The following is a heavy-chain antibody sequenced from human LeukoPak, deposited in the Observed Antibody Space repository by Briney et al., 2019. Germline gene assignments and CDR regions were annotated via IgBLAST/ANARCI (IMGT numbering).Heavy chain of an antibody. CDR2: IRDKPNSYTT. V-gene: IGHV3-72*01. CDR1: GFTFTDRY. J-gene: IGHJ3*02. Sequence: GGSLRLSCAASGFTFTDRYMDWVRQAPGKGLEWVGRIRDKPNSYTTEYAASVKGRFAISRDDSKNSLYLQMNSLKIEDTAVYYCTRDHKVSGGLDIWGQGTMVTVSS. CDR3: TRDHKVSGGLDI. D-gene: IGHD2-8*02.